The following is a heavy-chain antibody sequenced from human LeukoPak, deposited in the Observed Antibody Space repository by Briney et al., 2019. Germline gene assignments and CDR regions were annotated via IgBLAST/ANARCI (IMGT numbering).Heavy chain of an antibody. CDR1: GFTFSSYA. V-gene: IGHV3-23*01. J-gene: IGHJ4*02. CDR2: ISTSGESA. CDR3: ARGAPPDY. Sequence: GGSLRLSCPVSGFTFSSYAMSWVRQAPGRGLEWVSVISTSGESAYYADSVKGRFTISRDDSKNTLYLQMNSLRAEDTAVYYCARGAPPDYWGQGTLVTVSS.